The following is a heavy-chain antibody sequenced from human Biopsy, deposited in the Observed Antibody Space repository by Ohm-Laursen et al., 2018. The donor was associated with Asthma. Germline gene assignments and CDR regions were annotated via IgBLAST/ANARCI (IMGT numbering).Heavy chain of an antibody. V-gene: IGHV3-33*01. J-gene: IGHJ6*02. CDR1: GITFSTYG. CDR3: ARKIAARGGMGV. Sequence: RSLRLSCAASGITFSTYGMHWVRQAPGKGLEWVSFIWYDGRKKTYADSVKGRFTISRDNSKNTLYLQMNSLRAEDTAVYYCARKIAARGGMGVWGQGTTVNVSS. CDR2: IWYDGRKK. D-gene: IGHD6-6*01.